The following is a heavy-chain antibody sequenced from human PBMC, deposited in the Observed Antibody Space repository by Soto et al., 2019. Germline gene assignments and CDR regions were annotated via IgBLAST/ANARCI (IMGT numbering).Heavy chain of an antibody. J-gene: IGHJ5*02. Sequence: QVQLQESGPGLVKPSETQSLSCTVSGDSINNYYWSWIRQPAGKGLEWIGRIYPGGTTNYNSSLKSRVIMSVDTAKNQFSLNLSSVTAADTAVYYCARGPYCGTDCYFSSWGQGALVIVSS. CDR2: IYPGGTT. V-gene: IGHV4-4*07. CDR3: ARGPYCGTDCYFSS. D-gene: IGHD2-21*02. CDR1: GDSINNYY.